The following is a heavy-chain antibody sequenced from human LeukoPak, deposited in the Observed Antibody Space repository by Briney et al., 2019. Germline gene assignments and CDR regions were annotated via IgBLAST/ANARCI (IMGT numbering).Heavy chain of an antibody. CDR3: AKGDTTWELPHDY. CDR2: ISGSGGNT. J-gene: IGHJ4*02. D-gene: IGHD1-26*01. Sequence: GGSLRLSCAASGFTFSSYEMNWVRQAPGKGLEWVSGISGSGGNTYYADSVKGRFTISRDSSKNTLYLQMNSLRAEDTAVYYCAKGDTTWELPHDYWGQGTLVTVSS. V-gene: IGHV3-23*01. CDR1: GFTFSSYE.